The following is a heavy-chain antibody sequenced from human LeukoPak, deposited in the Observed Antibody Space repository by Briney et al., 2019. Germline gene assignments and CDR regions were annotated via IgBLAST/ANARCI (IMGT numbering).Heavy chain of an antibody. J-gene: IGHJ4*02. Sequence: GRSLSLSCAASGFTFSSYGMHWVRQAPGKGLEWVAVISYDGSNKYYAYSVKGRFIISRDNSKNTLYLQMNSLRAEDTAVYYCAKEVWGAVAGRRYFDYWGQGTLVTVSS. CDR1: GFTFSSYG. V-gene: IGHV3-30*18. CDR3: AKEVWGAVAGRRYFDY. D-gene: IGHD6-19*01. CDR2: ISYDGSNK.